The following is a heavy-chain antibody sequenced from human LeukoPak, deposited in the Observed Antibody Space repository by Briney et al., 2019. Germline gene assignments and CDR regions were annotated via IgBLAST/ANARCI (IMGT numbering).Heavy chain of an antibody. Sequence: SETLSLTCTVSGGSISSSSYYWGWIRQPPGKGLEWIGEINHSGSTNYNPSLKSRVTISVDTSKNQFSLKLSSVTAADTAVYYCARRNYDSSGYSKVDTFDIWGQGTMVTVSS. J-gene: IGHJ3*02. V-gene: IGHV4-39*07. CDR2: INHSGST. CDR3: ARRNYDSSGYSKVDTFDI. CDR1: GGSISSSSYY. D-gene: IGHD3-22*01.